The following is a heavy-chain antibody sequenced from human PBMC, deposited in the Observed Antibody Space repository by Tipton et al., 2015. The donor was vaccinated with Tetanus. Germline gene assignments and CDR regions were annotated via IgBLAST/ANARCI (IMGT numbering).Heavy chain of an antibody. CDR1: GGSFRGYY. Sequence: TLSLTCAVDGGSFRGYYWTWIRQSPGKGLEWIGQINHSGGTSCISSFKGRVTISLDTSKNQFSLRLRSVTAADAAVYYCARERNVGVSVRDGLDVWGQGTTVTVSS. CDR3: ARERNVGVSVRDGLDV. D-gene: IGHD2-15*01. V-gene: IGHV4-34*01. CDR2: INHSGGT. J-gene: IGHJ6*02.